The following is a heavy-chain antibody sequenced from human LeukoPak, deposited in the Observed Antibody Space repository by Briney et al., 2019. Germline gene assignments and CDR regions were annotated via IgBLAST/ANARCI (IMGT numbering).Heavy chain of an antibody. CDR3: ARKYNVRGWYYYYYMDV. CDR1: GYTFTSYD. CDR2: MNPNSGNT. J-gene: IGHJ6*03. Sequence: GASVKVSCKASGYTFTSYDIKWVRQATGQGLEWMGWMNPNSGNTGYAQKFQGRVTMTRNTSISTAYMELSSLRSEDTAVYYCARKYNVRGWYYYYYMDVWGKGTTVTVSS. V-gene: IGHV1-8*01. D-gene: IGHD3-10*02.